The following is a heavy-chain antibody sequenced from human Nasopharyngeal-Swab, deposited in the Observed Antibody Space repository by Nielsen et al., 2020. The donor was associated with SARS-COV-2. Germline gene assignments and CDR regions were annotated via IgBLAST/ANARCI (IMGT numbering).Heavy chain of an antibody. CDR3: ARDRNVLRYFDWLGWFDP. CDR1: GYTFTSYA. D-gene: IGHD3-9*01. CDR2: INAGNGNT. J-gene: IGHJ5*02. Sequence: ASVKVSCKASGYTFTSYAMHWVRQAPGQRLEWMGWINAGNGNTKYSQKFQGRVTITRDTSASTAYMELSSLRSEDTAVYYCARDRNVLRYFDWLGWFDPWGQGTLVTVS. V-gene: IGHV1-3*01.